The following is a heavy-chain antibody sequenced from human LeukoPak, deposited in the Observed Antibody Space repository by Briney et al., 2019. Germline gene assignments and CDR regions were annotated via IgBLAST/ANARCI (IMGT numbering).Heavy chain of an antibody. D-gene: IGHD5-24*01. CDR3: ARDRGDGYNAYYFDY. CDR2: INPDSGGT. Sequence: AASVKVSCKASGYTFTGYYLHWVRQAPGQGLEWMGWINPDSGGTNYAQKFQGRVTMTRDTSISTAYLDLSRLRSDDTAVYYCARDRGDGYNAYYFDYWGQGTLVTVSS. CDR1: GYTFTGYY. J-gene: IGHJ4*02. V-gene: IGHV1-2*02.